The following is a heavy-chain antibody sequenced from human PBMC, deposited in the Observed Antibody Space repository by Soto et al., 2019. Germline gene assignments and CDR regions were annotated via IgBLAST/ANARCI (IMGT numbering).Heavy chain of an antibody. Sequence: SETLSLTCTVSGGSVNSDNFYWSWIRQPPGRGLEWIGYIYYTGSTKYNPSLKSRVTISIDTPRNQFSLKLSSVTAADTAIYYCAREFSNSPEAFDSWGQGSLVTVSS. J-gene: IGHJ4*02. CDR2: IYYTGST. CDR3: AREFSNSPEAFDS. CDR1: GGSVNSDNFY. V-gene: IGHV4-61*01. D-gene: IGHD6-6*01.